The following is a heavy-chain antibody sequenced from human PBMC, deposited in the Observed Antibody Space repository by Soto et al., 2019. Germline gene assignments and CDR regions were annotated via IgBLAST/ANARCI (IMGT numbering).Heavy chain of an antibody. V-gene: IGHV4-4*02. Sequence: QVQLQESGPGLVKPSGTLSLPCAVLVGSFTSINWWTWVRQPPGQGLEWIGEIYRTGSTNYNPSLKSRVTISLDKSENQFSLKVTSLTAADTAVYYCASRDPGTSVDYWGQGTLVTVSS. D-gene: IGHD1-7*01. J-gene: IGHJ4*02. CDR2: IYRTGST. CDR3: ASRDPGTSVDY. CDR1: VGSFTSINW.